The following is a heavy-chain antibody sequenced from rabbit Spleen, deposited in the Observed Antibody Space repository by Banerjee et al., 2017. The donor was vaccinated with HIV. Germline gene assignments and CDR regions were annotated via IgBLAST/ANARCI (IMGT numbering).Heavy chain of an antibody. V-gene: IGHV1S40*01. D-gene: IGHD7-1*01. Sequence: QSLEESGGDLVQPGASLTLTCTASGFSFSSSYWIYWVRQAPGKGPEWIACIYTGSSGSTYYASWAKGRFTISKTSSTTVALQMTSLTGADTATYFCVRDTDGGTGDQLWGPGTLVTVS. J-gene: IGHJ4*01. CDR3: VRDTDGGTGDQL. CDR2: IYTGSSGST. CDR1: GFSFSSSYW.